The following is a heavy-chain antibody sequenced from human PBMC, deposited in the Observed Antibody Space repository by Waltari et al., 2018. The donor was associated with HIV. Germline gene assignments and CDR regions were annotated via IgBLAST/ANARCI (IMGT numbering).Heavy chain of an antibody. CDR1: GFTFGDYA. CDR2: IRSKAYGGTT. Sequence: EVQLVESGGGLVQQGRSLRLSCTASGFTFGDYAMSWFRQAPGKGLEWVGFIRSKAYGGTTEYAASVKSRFPISRDDSKSIAYLQMNSRKTEYTAVYYCTRVSYYGDFPDYWGQGTRVTVSS. CDR3: TRVSYYGDFPDY. D-gene: IGHD4-17*01. J-gene: IGHJ4*02. V-gene: IGHV3-49*03.